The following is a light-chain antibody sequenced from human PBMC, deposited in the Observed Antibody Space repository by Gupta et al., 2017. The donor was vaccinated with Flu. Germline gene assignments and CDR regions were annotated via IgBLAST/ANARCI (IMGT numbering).Light chain of an antibody. CDR3: QTGDRTNWV. CDR2: QDT. J-gene: IGLJ3*02. V-gene: IGLV3-1*01. Sequence: SSELTQPPSVSLSPGQTASITCSGDRLEDKYVSWHHQKPGQSPVLVIYQDTTRPSGISERFSGSDSGTTATLTIGGTEAGDEDYYYCQTGDRTNWVFGGGTKLTVL. CDR1: RLEDKY.